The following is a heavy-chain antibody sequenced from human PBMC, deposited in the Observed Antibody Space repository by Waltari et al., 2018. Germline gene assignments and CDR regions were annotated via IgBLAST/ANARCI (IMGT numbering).Heavy chain of an antibody. J-gene: IGHJ4*02. CDR2: IYSRGST. V-gene: IGHV3-53*02. CDR3: ATSPSRSF. Sequence: EVQLVETGGGSIQPGGSLRLSCAASGLTVSNHYLSWVRQAPGKGLEGVAVIYSRGSTHYADSVKGRFTISRDSSTNTLFLQMNSLRAEDTAVYYCATSPSRSFWGQGTLVTVSS. CDR1: GLTVSNHY.